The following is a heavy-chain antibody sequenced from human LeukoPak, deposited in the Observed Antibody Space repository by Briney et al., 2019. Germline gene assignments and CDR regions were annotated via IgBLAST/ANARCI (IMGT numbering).Heavy chain of an antibody. J-gene: IGHJ4*02. V-gene: IGHV4-39*01. CDR2: IYYSGST. CDR3: ARGTVLLWFGGLSPYFDY. Sequence: SETLSLTCTVSGGSISSSSYYWGWIRQPPGKGLEWIGSIYYSGSTYYNPSLKSRVTISVDTSKNQFSLKLSSVTAADTAVYYCARGTVLLWFGGLSPYFDYWGQGTLVTVSS. CDR1: GGSISSSSYY. D-gene: IGHD3-10*01.